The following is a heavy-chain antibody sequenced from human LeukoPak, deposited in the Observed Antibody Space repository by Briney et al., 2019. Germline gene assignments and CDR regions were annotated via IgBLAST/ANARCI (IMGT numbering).Heavy chain of an antibody. CDR3: ARVASRYYYYGMDV. V-gene: IGHV3-74*01. D-gene: IGHD3-3*02. J-gene: IGHJ6*02. CDR2: INSDGSST. Sequence: GGSLRLSCAASGFTFSSYWMHRVRQAPGKGLVWVSHINSDGSSTSYADSVKGRFTISRDNAKNTLYLQMNSLRAEDTAVYYCARVASRYYYYGMDVWGQGTTVTVSS. CDR1: GFTFSSYW.